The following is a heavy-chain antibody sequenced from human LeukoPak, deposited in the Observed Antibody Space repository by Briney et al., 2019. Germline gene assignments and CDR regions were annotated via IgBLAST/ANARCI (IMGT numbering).Heavy chain of an antibody. V-gene: IGHV1-2*02. CDR3: ASVRDPTTVTTYSPYDY. D-gene: IGHD4-17*01. Sequence: PGESLRISCKASGYTFTDYCMHWVRQAPGQGLEWMGWINPNSGGTNYAQKFQGRVTMTGDTSISTAYMELSRLRSDDTAVYYCASVRDPTTVTTYSPYDYWGQGTLVTVSS. CDR2: INPNSGGT. CDR1: GYTFTDYC. J-gene: IGHJ4*02.